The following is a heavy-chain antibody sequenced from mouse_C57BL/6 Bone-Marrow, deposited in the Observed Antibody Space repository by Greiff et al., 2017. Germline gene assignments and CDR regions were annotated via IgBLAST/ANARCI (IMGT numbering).Heavy chain of an antibody. V-gene: IGHV1-50*01. CDR2: IDPSDSYT. CDR1: GYTFTSYW. D-gene: IGHD1-1*01. J-gene: IGHJ3*01. Sequence: QVQLQQPGAELVKPGASVKLSCKASGYTFTSYWMQWVKQRPGQGLEWIGEIDPSDSYTNYNQKFKGKATLTVDTSSSPAYMQLSSLTSEDSAVYYCARSVNYYGSKFAYWGQGTLVTVSA. CDR3: ARSVNYYGSKFAY.